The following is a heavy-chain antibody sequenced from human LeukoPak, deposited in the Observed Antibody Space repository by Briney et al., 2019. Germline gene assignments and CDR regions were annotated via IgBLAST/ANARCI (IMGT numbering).Heavy chain of an antibody. V-gene: IGHV4-30-2*02. CDR1: GGSISSGGYY. Sequence: SETLSLTCTVSGGSISSGGYYWSWLRQPPGKGLEWIGYIYHSGSTYYNPSLKSRVTISVDRSKNQFSLKLSSVTAADTAVYYCASLGYCSSTSCRPRYYMDVWGKGTTVTVSS. CDR2: IYHSGST. CDR3: ASLGYCSSTSCRPRYYMDV. J-gene: IGHJ6*03. D-gene: IGHD2-2*01.